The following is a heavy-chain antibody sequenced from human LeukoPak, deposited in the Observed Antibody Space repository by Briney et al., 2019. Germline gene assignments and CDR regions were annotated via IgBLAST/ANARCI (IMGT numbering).Heavy chain of an antibody. Sequence: SGGSLRLSCAASGFTFSDYYMSWIRQAPGKGLEWVSYISGSTGYTNYADSVKGRFTISGDNAKNSLFLHMNSLRAEDTAVYYCARTNSGYDSFDYWGQGTLVTVSS. CDR3: ARTNSGYDSFDY. V-gene: IGHV3-11*03. CDR1: GFTFSDYY. D-gene: IGHD5-12*01. CDR2: ISGSTGYT. J-gene: IGHJ4*02.